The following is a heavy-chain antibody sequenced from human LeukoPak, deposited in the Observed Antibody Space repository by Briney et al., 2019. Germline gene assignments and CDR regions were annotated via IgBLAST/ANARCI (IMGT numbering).Heavy chain of an antibody. CDR2: INHSGST. D-gene: IGHD3-10*01. V-gene: IGHV4-34*01. CDR3: ARGGRDYGSGSYRRTYFDY. CDR1: GGSFSGYY. J-gene: IGHJ4*02. Sequence: PSETLSLTCAVYGGSFSGYYWSWIRQPPGKGLEWIGEINHSGSTSYNPSLKSRVTISVDTSKNQFSLKLSSVTAADTAVYYCARGGRDYGSGSYRRTYFDYWGQGTLVTVSS.